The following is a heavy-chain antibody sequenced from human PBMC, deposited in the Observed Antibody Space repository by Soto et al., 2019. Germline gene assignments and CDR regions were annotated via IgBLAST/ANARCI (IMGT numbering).Heavy chain of an antibody. Sequence: PGGSLRLSCAASGFTFSSYGMHWVRQAPGKGLEWVAVISYDGSNKYYADSVKGRFTISRDNSKNTLYLQMNSLRAEDTAVYYCAKDLLVVVAATGYYYYYGMDVWGQGTTVTVSS. J-gene: IGHJ6*02. V-gene: IGHV3-30*18. CDR3: AKDLLVVVAATGYYYYYGMDV. CDR1: GFTFSSYG. CDR2: ISYDGSNK. D-gene: IGHD2-15*01.